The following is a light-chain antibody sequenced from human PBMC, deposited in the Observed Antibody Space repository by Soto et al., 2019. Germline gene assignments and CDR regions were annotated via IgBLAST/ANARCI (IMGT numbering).Light chain of an antibody. CDR2: GAS. J-gene: IGKJ1*01. CDR1: QSVSSN. Sequence: EIVMTQSPATLSVSPGERATLSCRASQSVSSNLAWYQQNPGQAPRLLIYGASTRATGIPARFSGSGSGTEFTLTIGSLQSEDFAVYYCQHYNNWPPWTFGQGTKVEIK. CDR3: QHYNNWPPWT. V-gene: IGKV3-15*01.